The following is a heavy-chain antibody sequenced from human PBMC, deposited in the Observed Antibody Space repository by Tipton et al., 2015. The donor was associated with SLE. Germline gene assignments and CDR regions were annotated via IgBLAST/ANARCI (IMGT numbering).Heavy chain of an antibody. CDR2: ISGSGGST. D-gene: IGHD1-26*01. CDR1: GFTFSSYA. Sequence: SLRLSCAASGFTFSSYAMSWVRQAPGKGLEWVSAISGSGGSTYYADSVKGRFTISRDNAKNTLYLQMNSLRAEDTAVYYCASSGGGYFDYWGQGTLVTVSS. V-gene: IGHV3-23*01. CDR3: ASSGGGYFDY. J-gene: IGHJ4*02.